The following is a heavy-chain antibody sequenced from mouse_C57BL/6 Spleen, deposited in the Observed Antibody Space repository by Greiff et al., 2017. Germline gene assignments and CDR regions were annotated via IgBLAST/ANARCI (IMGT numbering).Heavy chain of an antibody. CDR3: ASSYAYWYFDV. D-gene: IGHD6-5*01. Sequence: QVQLQQSGPELVKPGASVKISCKASGYAFSSSWMNWVKQRPGKGLEWIGRIYPGDGDTNYNGKFKGKATLPADKYSSTASMQLSNLTSEDSAVYFCASSYAYWYFDVWGTGTTVTVSS. CDR2: IYPGDGDT. V-gene: IGHV1-82*01. CDR1: GYAFSSSW. J-gene: IGHJ1*03.